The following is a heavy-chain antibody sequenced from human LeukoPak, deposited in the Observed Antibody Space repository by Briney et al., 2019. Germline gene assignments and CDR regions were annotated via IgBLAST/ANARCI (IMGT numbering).Heavy chain of an antibody. V-gene: IGHV3-74*01. CDR3: TKDLTGPLDY. Sequence: GGSLRLSCAASEFTFDNYAMSRVRQAPGKGLVWVSRINTDGSSTDYADSVKGRFTISRDNAKNTLYLQMNSLRADDTAVYYCTKDLTGPLDYWGQGTLVTVSS. D-gene: IGHD3-9*01. CDR1: EFTFDNYA. CDR2: INTDGSST. J-gene: IGHJ4*02.